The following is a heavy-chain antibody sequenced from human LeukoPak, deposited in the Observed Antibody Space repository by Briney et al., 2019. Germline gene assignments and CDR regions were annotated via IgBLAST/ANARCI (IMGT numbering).Heavy chain of an antibody. CDR2: IYSGGST. J-gene: IGHJ4*02. Sequence: GGSLRLSCAASGFTVSSNYMSWVRQAPGKGLEWVSVIYSGGSTYCADSVKGRFTISRHNSKNTLYLQMNSLRAEDTAVYYCARGGLDYDSSGYYYFDYWGQGTLVTVSS. CDR1: GFTVSSNY. CDR3: ARGGLDYDSSGYYYFDY. V-gene: IGHV3-53*04. D-gene: IGHD3-22*01.